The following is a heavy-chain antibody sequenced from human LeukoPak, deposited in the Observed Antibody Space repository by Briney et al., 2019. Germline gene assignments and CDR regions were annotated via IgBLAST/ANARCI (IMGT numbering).Heavy chain of an antibody. D-gene: IGHD3-10*01. CDR3: ARHGYYGSGSYRGHFDY. J-gene: IGHJ4*02. V-gene: IGHV5-51*01. CDR2: VDPDDSQS. CDR1: GYKFTNYW. Sequence: GESLKISCKASGYKFTNYWIGWVRQMPGKGLEWMGIVDPDDSQSSYSPSFEGQVTISVDKSVRTAYLQWNSLKTSDSAMYYCARHGYYGSGSYRGHFDYWGQGTLVTVSS.